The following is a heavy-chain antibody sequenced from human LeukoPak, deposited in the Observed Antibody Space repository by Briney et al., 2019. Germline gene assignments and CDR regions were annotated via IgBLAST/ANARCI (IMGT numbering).Heavy chain of an antibody. J-gene: IGHJ4*02. CDR3: ARASGRIWFGEFHFDY. D-gene: IGHD3-10*01. Sequence: KAGGSLRLSCAASGFTFSSYSMNWVRQAPGKGLEWVSSISSSSSYIYYADSVKGRFTISRDNAKNSLYLQMNSLRAEDTAVYYCARASGRIWFGEFHFDYWGQGTLVTVSS. CDR1: GFTFSSYS. CDR2: ISSSSSYI. V-gene: IGHV3-21*01.